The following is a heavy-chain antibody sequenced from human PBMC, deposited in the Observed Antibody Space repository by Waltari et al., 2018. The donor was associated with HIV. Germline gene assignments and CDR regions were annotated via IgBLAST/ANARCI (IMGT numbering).Heavy chain of an antibody. CDR3: VRQVYCNPTSCYRPDY. D-gene: IGHD2-2*02. J-gene: IGHJ4*02. CDR1: RFPFSNYW. V-gene: IGHV3-74*01. Sequence: EVQLVESGGGLVQPGGSLRLSCAASRFPFSNYWMHWVRQAPGKGLVWVSRINSDGTSTSYADSVKGRFTISRDNAKSTLYLQMNSLRAEDTAVYYCVRQVYCNPTSCYRPDYWGQGTLVTVSS. CDR2: INSDGTST.